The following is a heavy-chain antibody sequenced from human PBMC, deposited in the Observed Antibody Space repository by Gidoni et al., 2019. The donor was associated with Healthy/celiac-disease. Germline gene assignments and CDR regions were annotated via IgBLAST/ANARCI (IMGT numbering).Heavy chain of an antibody. J-gene: IGHJ5*02. CDR2: TIPMFGTA. CDR3: ARLLGNRGYNWFDP. Sequence: QVQLVQSGAEVKKPVSSVKVSCKASGATFSSYAISWVRPAPGQGLEWMGGTIPMFGTANDAQKFQGRVTITADESTSTAYMELSSLRSEDTAVYYCARLLGNRGYNWFDPWGQGTLVTVSS. D-gene: IGHD4-4*01. CDR1: GATFSSYA. V-gene: IGHV1-69*01.